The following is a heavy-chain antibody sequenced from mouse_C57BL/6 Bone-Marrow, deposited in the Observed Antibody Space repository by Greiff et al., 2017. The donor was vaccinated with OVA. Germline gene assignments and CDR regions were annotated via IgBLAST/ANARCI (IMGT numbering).Heavy chain of an antibody. CDR2: ILPGSGST. Sequence: VQLQQSGAELMKPGASVKLSCKATGYTFTGSWIEWVKQRPGHGLEWIGVILPGSGSTNYNEKFKGKATFTADTSSNTAYMQLSSLTSEDSAIYCCASLDDYGSCPCWYVDVWGTGTTVTVSS. D-gene: IGHD1-1*01. CDR3: ASLDDYGSCPCWYVDV. J-gene: IGHJ1*03. V-gene: IGHV1-9*01. CDR1: GYTFTGSW.